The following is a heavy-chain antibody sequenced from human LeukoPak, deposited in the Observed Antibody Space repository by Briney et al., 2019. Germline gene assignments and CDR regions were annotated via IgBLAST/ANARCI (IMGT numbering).Heavy chain of an antibody. CDR3: ATILNSYGSGTYIWF. V-gene: IGHV4-34*01. CDR2: INHSGST. CDR1: GGSFSGYY. D-gene: IGHD3-10*01. J-gene: IGHJ4*02. Sequence: SETLSLTCAVYGGSFSGYYWSWIRQPPGKGLEWIGEINHSGSTNYNPSLKSRVTISVDTSKNQFSLKLSSVTAADTAVYYCATILNSYGSGTYIWFWGQGTLVTVSS.